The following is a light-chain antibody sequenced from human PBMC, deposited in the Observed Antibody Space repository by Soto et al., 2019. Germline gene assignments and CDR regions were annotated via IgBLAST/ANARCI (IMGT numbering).Light chain of an antibody. Sequence: QSVLTQPASVSGSPGQSITISCTGSGSDIGAYNRLSWYQQPPGTAPKLIMYEVNTRPSGVPDRFSGSKSGSTASLTISGLQAEDEADYYCSLYISGSTYVFGTGTKVTVL. CDR2: EVN. CDR3: SLYISGSTYV. V-gene: IGLV2-18*01. CDR1: GSDIGAYNR. J-gene: IGLJ1*01.